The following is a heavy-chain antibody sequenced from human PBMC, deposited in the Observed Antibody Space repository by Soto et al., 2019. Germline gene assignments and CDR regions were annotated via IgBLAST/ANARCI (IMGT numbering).Heavy chain of an antibody. CDR1: GFTFDDYA. Sequence: EVQLVESGGGLVQPGRSLRLSCAASGFTFDDYAMHWVRQAPGKGLEWVSGISRNSGSIGYSDYVKGRFTISRDNAQNSPYLQMSRLRAEGTALYYCAQAGYSSSWSIYYYYYTDVWGKGTTVTVSS. CDR2: ISRNSGSI. D-gene: IGHD6-13*01. J-gene: IGHJ6*03. V-gene: IGHV3-9*01. CDR3: AQAGYSSSWSIYYYYYTDV.